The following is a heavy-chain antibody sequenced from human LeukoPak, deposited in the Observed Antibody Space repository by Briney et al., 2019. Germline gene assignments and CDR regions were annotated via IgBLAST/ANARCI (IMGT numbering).Heavy chain of an antibody. J-gene: IGHJ4*02. D-gene: IGHD4-17*01. CDR1: GFTFSSYR. Sequence: GGSLRLSCAASGFTFSSYRMNWVRQAPGKGLEWVSSISSSSSYIYYADSVKGRFTISRDNAKNSLYLQMNSLRAEDTAVYYCARVGRTVTTSTCDYWGQGTLVTVSS. CDR3: ARVGRTVTTSTCDY. V-gene: IGHV3-21*01. CDR2: ISSSSSYI.